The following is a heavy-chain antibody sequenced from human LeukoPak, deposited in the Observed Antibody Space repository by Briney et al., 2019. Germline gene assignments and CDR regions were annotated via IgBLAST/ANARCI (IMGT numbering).Heavy chain of an antibody. CDR1: GYTFTSYD. V-gene: IGHV1-18*01. Sequence: ASVKVSCKASGYTFTSYDINWVRQATGQGLEWMGWISAYNGNTNYAQKLQGRVTMTTDTSTSTAYMELRSLRSDDTAVYYCARDGKRIPDAFDIWGQGTMVTVSS. D-gene: IGHD1-26*01. J-gene: IGHJ3*02. CDR3: ARDGKRIPDAFDI. CDR2: ISAYNGNT.